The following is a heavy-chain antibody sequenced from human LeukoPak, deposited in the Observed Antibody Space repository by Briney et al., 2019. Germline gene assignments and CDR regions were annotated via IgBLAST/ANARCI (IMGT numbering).Heavy chain of an antibody. CDR1: GFAFSNAW. CDR3: TTDPNIVVVPAATNDY. CDR2: IKSKTDGGTT. V-gene: IGHV3-15*01. D-gene: IGHD2-2*01. J-gene: IGHJ4*02. Sequence: GGSLRLSCAASGFAFSNAWMSWVRQAPGKGLEWVGRIKSKTDGGTTDYAAPVKGRFTISRDDSKNTLYLQMNSLKTEDTAVYYCTTDPNIVVVPAATNDYWGQGTLVTVSS.